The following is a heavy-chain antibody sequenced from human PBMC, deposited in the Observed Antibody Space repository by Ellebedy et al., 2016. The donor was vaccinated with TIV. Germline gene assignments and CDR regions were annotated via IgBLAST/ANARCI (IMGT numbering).Heavy chain of an antibody. CDR2: INANGVSI. CDR3: AKDRTPGDGYWVFDN. Sequence: PGGSLRLSCAASGFTFSSYAMSWVRQAPGQGLEWVSGINANGVSIAYADSVKGRFTISRDNSKSTLDLQMNSLRAEDTAVYFCAKDRTPGDGYWVFDNWGQGTLVSVSS. V-gene: IGHV3-23*01. J-gene: IGHJ4*02. D-gene: IGHD5-18*01. CDR1: GFTFSSYA.